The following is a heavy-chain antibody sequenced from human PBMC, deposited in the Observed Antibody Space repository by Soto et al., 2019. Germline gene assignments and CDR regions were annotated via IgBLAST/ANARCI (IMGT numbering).Heavy chain of an antibody. CDR1: GCTFSSYW. D-gene: IGHD6-13*01. J-gene: IGHJ4*02. Sequence: GGSLRLSCVVSGCTFSSYWMSWVRQAPGKGLEWVANIKQDGSQKYYVDSVKGRFTISRDNAQSSLYLQMNSLTAEDTAVYYCARRSDYSSSWSSFDYWGQGTLVTVSS. V-gene: IGHV3-7*05. CDR3: ARRSDYSSSWSSFDY. CDR2: IKQDGSQK.